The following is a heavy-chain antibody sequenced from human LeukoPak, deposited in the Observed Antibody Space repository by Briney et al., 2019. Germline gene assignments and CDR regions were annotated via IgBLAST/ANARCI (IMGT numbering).Heavy chain of an antibody. CDR2: ISDSGGST. J-gene: IGHJ6*02. CDR3: VRGYSFGPYGMDV. D-gene: IGHD2-15*01. V-gene: IGHV3-64D*09. Sequence: GGSLRLSCSASGFPFSSYAMHWVRQAPGKGLEYVSAISDSGGSTYYADSVKGRFTISRDNSKNTLCPQMSSLRAEDTAVYFCVRGYSFGPYGMDVWGQGTTVTVSS. CDR1: GFPFSSYA.